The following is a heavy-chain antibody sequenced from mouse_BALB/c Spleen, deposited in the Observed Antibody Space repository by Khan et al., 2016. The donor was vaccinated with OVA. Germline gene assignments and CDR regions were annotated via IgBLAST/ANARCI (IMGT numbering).Heavy chain of an antibody. CDR1: GYTFTNYG. D-gene: IGHD2-10*01. CDR3: ARPPYFSYVMAY. V-gene: IGHV9-3-1*01. Sequence: QIQLVQSGPELKKPGETVKISCKASGYTFTNYGMNWVKQAPGKGLKWMGWINTYTGEPTYADDFKGRFAFSLETSASTAYLQINNLKNEDTATXCCARPPYFSYVMAYWGQGTTVTVSS. J-gene: IGHJ4*01. CDR2: INTYTGEP.